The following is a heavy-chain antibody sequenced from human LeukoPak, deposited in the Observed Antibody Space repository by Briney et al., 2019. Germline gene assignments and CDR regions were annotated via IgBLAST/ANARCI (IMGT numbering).Heavy chain of an antibody. CDR2: ISSSSGYI. CDR3: ARAVRTAVVTDYYFDF. Sequence: GGSLRLSCTASGFTFSSNSMNWVRRAPGKGLEWVSSISSSSGYIYYADSVKGRFTISRDNAKNLLYLQMNSLRAEDTAVYYCARAVRTAVVTDYYFDFWGQGTLVTVSS. J-gene: IGHJ4*02. V-gene: IGHV3-21*06. D-gene: IGHD4-23*01. CDR1: GFTFSSNS.